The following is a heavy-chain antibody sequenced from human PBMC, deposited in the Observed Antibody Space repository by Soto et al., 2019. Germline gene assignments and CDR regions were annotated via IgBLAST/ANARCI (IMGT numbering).Heavy chain of an antibody. V-gene: IGHV4-30-4*01. Sequence: QVQLQESGPGLVKPSQTLSLTCTVSGGSISSGDYYWSWIRQPPGKGLEWIGYIYYSGSTYYNPSHKSRFTISVDTSKNQFSLKLSSVTAADTAVYYCARDIRITMVRGVIISYYYYGMDVWGQGTTVTVSS. CDR2: IYYSGST. CDR3: ARDIRITMVRGVIISYYYYGMDV. D-gene: IGHD3-10*01. CDR1: GGSISSGDYY. J-gene: IGHJ6*02.